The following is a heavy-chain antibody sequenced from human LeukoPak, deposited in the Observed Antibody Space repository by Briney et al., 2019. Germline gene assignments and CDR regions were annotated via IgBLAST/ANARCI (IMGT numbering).Heavy chain of an antibody. V-gene: IGHV3-30-3*01. J-gene: IGHJ4*02. D-gene: IGHD1-26*01. Sequence: QPGGSLRLSCAASGFTFSAFAIHWVRQAPGTGLEWVAVISFDGSNTYYADSVKGRFNISRDNAKNTLYLQMNSLRDEDTAVYYCARQESGYLDYWGQGTLVTVSS. CDR1: GFTFSAFA. CDR3: ARQESGYLDY. CDR2: ISFDGSNT.